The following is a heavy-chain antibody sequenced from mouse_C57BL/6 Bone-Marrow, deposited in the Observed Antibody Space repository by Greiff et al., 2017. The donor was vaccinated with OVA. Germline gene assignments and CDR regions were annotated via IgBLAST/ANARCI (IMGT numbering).Heavy chain of an antibody. J-gene: IGHJ1*03. CDR2: IRNKANNNAT. D-gene: IGHD2-4*01. CDR3: LYDYDGWYFDV. V-gene: IGHV6-6*01. CDR1: GFTFGDAW. Sequence: EVQGVDSGGGLVQPGGSMKFSCAASGFTFGDAWMDWVRRSQEKGLEWVAEIRNKANNNATYYAESVKGRLTISRDDSKGSVYLRMNSLRAEDACIYYCLYDYDGWYFDVWGTGTTVTVSS.